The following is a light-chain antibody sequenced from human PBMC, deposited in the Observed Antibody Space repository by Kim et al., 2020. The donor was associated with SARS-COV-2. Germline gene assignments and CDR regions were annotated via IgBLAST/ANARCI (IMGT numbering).Light chain of an antibody. V-gene: IGKV1-27*01. CDR2: AAS. CDR1: QGISNY. Sequence: DIQMTQSPSSLSASVGDRVSITCRASQGISNYLAWYQQKPGKVPKLLIYAASTLQSGVPSRFSGSGSGTDFTLTISSLQPEDVATYYCQKYNSAPSLTFGGVTKVDIK. CDR3: QKYNSAPSLT. J-gene: IGKJ4*01.